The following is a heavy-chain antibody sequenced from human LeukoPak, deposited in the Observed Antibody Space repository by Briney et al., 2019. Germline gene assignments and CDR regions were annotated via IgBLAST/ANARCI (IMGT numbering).Heavy chain of an antibody. CDR2: IYYSGST. J-gene: IGHJ5*02. D-gene: IGHD3-10*02. CDR3: ASLVRGVIITDWFDP. CDR1: GGSISSSSYY. Sequence: PSETLSLTCTVSGGSISSSSYYWGWIRQPPGKGLEWIGSIYYSGSTYYNPSLKSRVTISVDTSKNQFSLKLSSVTAADTAVYYCASLVRGVIITDWFDPWGQGTLVTVSS. V-gene: IGHV4-39*07.